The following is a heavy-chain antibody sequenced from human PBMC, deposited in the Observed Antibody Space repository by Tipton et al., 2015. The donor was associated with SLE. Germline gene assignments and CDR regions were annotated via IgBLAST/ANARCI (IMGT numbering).Heavy chain of an antibody. CDR2: MFRTGST. V-gene: IGHV4-31*02. Sequence: YISSGGYYWSWIRQRPGKGLEWIGHMFRTGSTYYNPSLKSRVSMSVDTSKNEFSLRMSSVTAADTAVYYCARDRSSSPGYLDVWGRGTTVTVSS. CDR3: ARDRSSSPGYLDV. J-gene: IGHJ6*04. D-gene: IGHD6-13*01. CDR1: YISSGGYY.